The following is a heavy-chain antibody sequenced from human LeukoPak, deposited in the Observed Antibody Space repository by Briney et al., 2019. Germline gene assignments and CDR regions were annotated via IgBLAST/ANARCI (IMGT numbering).Heavy chain of an antibody. CDR3: ATDRIAVAGNSFDY. J-gene: IGHJ4*02. V-gene: IGHV1-24*01. CDR1: GYTFTSYD. CDR2: FDPEDGET. D-gene: IGHD6-19*01. Sequence: GASVKVSCKASGYTFTSYDINWVRQATGQGLEWMGGFDPEDGETIYAQKFQGRVTMTEDTSTDTAYMELSSLRSEDTAVYYCATDRIAVAGNSFDYWGQGTLVTVSS.